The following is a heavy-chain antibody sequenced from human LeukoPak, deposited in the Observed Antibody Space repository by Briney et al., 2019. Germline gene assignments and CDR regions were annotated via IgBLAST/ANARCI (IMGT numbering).Heavy chain of an antibody. Sequence: GGSLRLSCAASGFTFSSYTMSWVRQAPGKGLEWVEAISCGGSSTYYADSVKGRFTISRDNSKNALYLQMNSLRAEDTAVYYCAKDGKELSTVTTTAIFAYWGQGSMVSVSS. CDR1: GFTFSSYT. CDR2: ISCGGSST. D-gene: IGHD4-11*01. J-gene: IGHJ4*02. CDR3: AKDGKELSTVTTTAIFAY. V-gene: IGHV3-23*01.